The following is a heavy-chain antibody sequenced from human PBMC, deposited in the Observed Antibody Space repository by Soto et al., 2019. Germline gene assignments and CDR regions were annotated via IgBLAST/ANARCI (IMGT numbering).Heavy chain of an antibody. CDR3: AKAKYYYDSGGYYYADY. J-gene: IGHJ4*02. V-gene: IGHV3-23*01. CDR1: GFTFSNYA. Sequence: GGSLRLSCAASGFTFSNYAMTWVRQAAGKGLEWVSAISGSGGNTYYADSVKGRFTISRDNSKNTLYLQMNSLRAEDTAVYYCAKAKYYYDSGGYYYADYWGQGTLVTVSS. D-gene: IGHD3-22*01. CDR2: ISGSGGNT.